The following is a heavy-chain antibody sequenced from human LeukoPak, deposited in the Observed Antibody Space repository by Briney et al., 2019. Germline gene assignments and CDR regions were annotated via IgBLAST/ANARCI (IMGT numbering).Heavy chain of an antibody. CDR3: ARDASSSGWYYFDY. Sequence: GGSLRLSCAASGFTFSSYSMNWVRQAPGKGLEWVSSISSSSSYIYYADSVKGRFTISRDNAKNSLYLQMNSLRAEDTAVYYCARDASSSGWYYFDYWGQGTLVTVSS. D-gene: IGHD6-19*01. V-gene: IGHV3-21*01. CDR1: GFTFSSYS. CDR2: ISSSSSYI. J-gene: IGHJ4*02.